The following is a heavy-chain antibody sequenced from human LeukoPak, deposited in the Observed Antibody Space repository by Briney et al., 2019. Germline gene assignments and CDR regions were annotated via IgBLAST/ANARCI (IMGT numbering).Heavy chain of an antibody. Sequence: PSETLSLTCTVSGYSISSGYYWSWIRQPPGKGLEWIGYIYYSGSTNYNPSLKSRVTISVDTSKNQFSLKLSSVTAADTAVYYCARVYQDAFDIWGQGTMVTVSS. V-gene: IGHV4-61*01. J-gene: IGHJ3*02. CDR3: ARVYQDAFDI. CDR2: IYYSGST. CDR1: GYSISSGYY. D-gene: IGHD2-2*01.